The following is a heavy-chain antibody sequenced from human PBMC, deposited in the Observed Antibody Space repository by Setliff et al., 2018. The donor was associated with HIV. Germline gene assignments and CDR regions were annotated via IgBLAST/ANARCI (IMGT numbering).Heavy chain of an antibody. CDR3: AGSRGYFVQAD. CDR1: GFNFDIFA. CDR2: IWNAGSEK. J-gene: IGHJ4*02. Sequence: SGGSLRLSCAASGFNFDIFAMHWVRQAPGKGLEWVAAIWNAGSEKYYADSVKGRYSISRDNSQNTLFLQIDSLTVEDTAVYYCAGSRGYFVQADWGQGTLVTVSS. D-gene: IGHD3-22*01. V-gene: IGHV3-33*08.